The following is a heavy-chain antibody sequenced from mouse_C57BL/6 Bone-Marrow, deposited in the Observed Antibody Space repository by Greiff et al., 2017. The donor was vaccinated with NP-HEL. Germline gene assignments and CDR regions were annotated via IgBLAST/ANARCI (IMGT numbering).Heavy chain of an antibody. V-gene: IGHV1-5*01. CDR3: ATEGLGNFDY. J-gene: IGHJ2*01. D-gene: IGHD3-3*01. CDR1: GYTFTSYW. Sequence: EVQLQQSGPVLARPGASVKMSCKTSGYTFTSYWMHWVKQRPGQGLEWIGAIYPGNSDTSYNQKFKGKAKLTAVQSASTAYMELSSLTNEDSAGYYCATEGLGNFDYWGQGTTLTVSS. CDR2: IYPGNSDT.